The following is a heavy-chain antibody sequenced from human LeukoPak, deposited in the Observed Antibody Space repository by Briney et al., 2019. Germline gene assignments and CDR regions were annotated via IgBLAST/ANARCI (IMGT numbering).Heavy chain of an antibody. CDR2: INPTGGGK. D-gene: IGHD1-1*01. CDR3: ARDLWAGNDY. Sequence: GESLRLSCLTSGFDFRGSYMSWVRQTPGKRLEYVANINPTGGGKFYVDSVRGRFTIYRDNTRDSLYLQMNSLRAEDTAVYYCARDLWAGNDYWGRGTLVTVSS. CDR1: GFDFRGSY. V-gene: IGHV3-7*03. J-gene: IGHJ4*02.